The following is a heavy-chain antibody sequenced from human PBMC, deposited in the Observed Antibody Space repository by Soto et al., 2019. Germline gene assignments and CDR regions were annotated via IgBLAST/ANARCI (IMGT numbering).Heavy chain of an antibody. Sequence: EVQLVESGGGLVQPGGSLKLSCAASGFTFSGSAMHWVRQASGKGLEWVGRIRSKGNNYATVYGASLKGRFTISRDDAKNTAYLQMNSLNTEDTAVYYCSRQASDFWSGKPQYYMDVWGKGTTVTDSS. CDR3: SRQASDFWSGKPQYYMDV. CDR2: IRSKGNNYAT. CDR1: GFTFSGSA. J-gene: IGHJ6*03. V-gene: IGHV3-73*01. D-gene: IGHD3-3*01.